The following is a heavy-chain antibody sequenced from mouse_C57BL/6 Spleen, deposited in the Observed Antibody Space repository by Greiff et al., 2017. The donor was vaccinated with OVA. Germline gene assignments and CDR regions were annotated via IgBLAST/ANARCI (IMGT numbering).Heavy chain of an antibody. Sequence: QVQLQQSGAELARPGASVKMSCKASGYTFTSYTMHWVKQRPGQGLEWIGYINPSSGYTKYNQKFKDKATLTADKSSSTAYMQLSSLTSEDSAVYYGARSNYGSPFAYWGQGTLVTVSA. D-gene: IGHD1-1*01. CDR3: ARSNYGSPFAY. J-gene: IGHJ3*01. V-gene: IGHV1-4*01. CDR2: INPSSGYT. CDR1: GYTFTSYT.